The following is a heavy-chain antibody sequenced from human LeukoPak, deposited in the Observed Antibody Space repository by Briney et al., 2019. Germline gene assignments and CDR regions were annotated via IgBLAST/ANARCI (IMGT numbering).Heavy chain of an antibody. CDR1: GGSFSGYY. CDR2: INHSGST. CDR3: AKGAMGNYMDV. D-gene: IGHD5-18*01. Sequence: SETLSLTCAVYGGSFSGYYWSWIRQTPGEGLEWIGEINHSGSTNYNPSLKSRVTISVDTSKNQFSLKLSSVTAADTAVYYCAKGAMGNYMDVWGKGTTVTVSS. J-gene: IGHJ6*03. V-gene: IGHV4-34*01.